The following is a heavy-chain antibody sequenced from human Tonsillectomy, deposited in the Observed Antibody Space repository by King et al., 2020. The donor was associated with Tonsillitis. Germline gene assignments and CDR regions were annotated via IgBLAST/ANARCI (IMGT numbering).Heavy chain of an antibody. V-gene: IGHV3-30-3*01. CDR2: ISYDGSKK. CDR1: GFTFSSYA. CDR3: ARDSFDDFWSGYMTP. D-gene: IGHD3-3*01. J-gene: IGHJ5*02. Sequence: VQLVESGGGVVQPGRSLRLSCAASGFTFSSYAMHWVRQAPGKGREWVTVISYDGSKKYYADSVKGRFTISRDNSKNTLYLKMNSLRAEDTAVYYCARDSFDDFWSGYMTPWGQGTLVTVSS.